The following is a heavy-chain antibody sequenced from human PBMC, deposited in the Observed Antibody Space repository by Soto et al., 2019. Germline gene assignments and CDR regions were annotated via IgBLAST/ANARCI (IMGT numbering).Heavy chain of an antibody. D-gene: IGHD6-13*01. CDR2: ISSSSSYI. Sequence: GGSLRLSCAASGFTFSSYSMNWVRQAPGKGLEWVSSISSSSSYIYYADSVKGRFTISRDNAKNSLYLQMNSLRAEDTAVYYCARVIAAALEEDPPTYYYYYYGMDVWGQGTTVTVSS. CDR1: GFTFSSYS. J-gene: IGHJ6*02. CDR3: ARVIAAALEEDPPTYYYYYYGMDV. V-gene: IGHV3-21*01.